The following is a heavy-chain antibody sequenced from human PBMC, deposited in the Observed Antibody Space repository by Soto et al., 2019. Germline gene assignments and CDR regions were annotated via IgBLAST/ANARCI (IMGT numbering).Heavy chain of an antibody. J-gene: IGHJ4*02. CDR1: GFTFSSYG. CDR3: AKFPRSVITISSGPIEDY. CDR2: ISYDGSNK. Sequence: GGSLRLSCAASGFTFSSYGMHWVRQAPGKGLEWVAVISYDGSNKYYAESVKGRYTISRDNSKNTLYLQMNSLRAEDTAVYYCAKFPRSVITISSGPIEDYWGQGTLVTVSS. V-gene: IGHV3-30*18. D-gene: IGHD3-3*01.